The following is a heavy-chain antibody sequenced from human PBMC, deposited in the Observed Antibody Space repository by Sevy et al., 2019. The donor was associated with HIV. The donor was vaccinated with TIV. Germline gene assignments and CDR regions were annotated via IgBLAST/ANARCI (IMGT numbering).Heavy chain of an antibody. Sequence: GGSLRLSCAASGFTFSSYAMHWVRLAPGKGLEWVAVISYDGSNKYYADSVKGRFTISRDNSKNTLYLQMNSLRAEDTAVYYCARDKLGISSWGQGTLVTVSS. D-gene: IGHD7-27*01. V-gene: IGHV3-30*04. CDR2: ISYDGSNK. CDR1: GFTFSSYA. CDR3: ARDKLGISS. J-gene: IGHJ4*02.